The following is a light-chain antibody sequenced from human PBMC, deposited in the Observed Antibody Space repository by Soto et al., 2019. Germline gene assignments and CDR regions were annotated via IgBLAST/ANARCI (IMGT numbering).Light chain of an antibody. Sequence: IVLTQSPGTLSLSPGERATLSCRPSQSVSSYLAWYQQRPGQAPRLLIYDASIRATGIPARFSASGSRTDFSLTISILETEDFAGYYCQVSSKWRTLHNFGPGTKGDIK. V-gene: IGKV3-11*01. CDR2: DAS. J-gene: IGKJ3*01. CDR3: QVSSKWRTLHN. CDR1: QSVSSY.